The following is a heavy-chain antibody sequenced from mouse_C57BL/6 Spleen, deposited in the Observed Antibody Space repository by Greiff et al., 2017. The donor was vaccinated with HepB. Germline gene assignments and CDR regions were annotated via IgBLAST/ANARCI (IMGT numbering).Heavy chain of an antibody. CDR3: ARKGDWDLLFAY. CDR2: IYPNNGGN. J-gene: IGHJ3*01. Sequence: EVQLQESGPELVKPGASVKMSCKASGYTFTDYYMHWVKQSHGKSLEWIGYIYPNNGGNGYNQKFKGKATLTVDKSSSTAYMELRSLTSEDSAVYYCARKGDWDLLFAYWGQGTLVTVSA. D-gene: IGHD4-1*01. V-gene: IGHV1-34*01. CDR1: GYTFTDYY.